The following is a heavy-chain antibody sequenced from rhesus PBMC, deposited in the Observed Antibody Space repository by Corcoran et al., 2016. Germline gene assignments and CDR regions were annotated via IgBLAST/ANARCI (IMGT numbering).Heavy chain of an antibody. D-gene: IGHD2-33*01. CDR3: ARGCSYRGCPLVHIDY. J-gene: IGHJ4*01. CDR2: IFGGAGNT. CDR1: GDSISNNN. Sequence: QLQLQESGPGLVKPSETLSLTCAVSGDSISNNNWVWIRQPPGTGREWIGRIFGGAGNTDYNPSLRSRVTISTDTSQNQFSLKVNSVIAADTAVYYCARGCSYRGCPLVHIDYWGQGVLVTVSS. V-gene: IGHV4-173*01.